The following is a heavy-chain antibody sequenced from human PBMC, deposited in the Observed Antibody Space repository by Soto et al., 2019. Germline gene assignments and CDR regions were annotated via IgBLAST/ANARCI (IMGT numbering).Heavy chain of an antibody. CDR1: GSTFTRYG. CDR2: ISAYNGNT. CDR3: ARDRVGATKKDY. V-gene: IGHV1-18*01. J-gene: IGHJ4*02. Sequence: ASVKLYCTASGSTFTRYGISWVRKAPGQGLEWMGWISAYNGNTNYAQKLQGRVTMTTDTSTSTAYMELRSLRSDDTAAYYCARDRVGATKKDYWGQGTLVTVSA. D-gene: IGHD1-26*01.